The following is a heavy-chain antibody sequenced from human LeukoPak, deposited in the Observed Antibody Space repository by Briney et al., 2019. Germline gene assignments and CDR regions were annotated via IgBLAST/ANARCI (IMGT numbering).Heavy chain of an antibody. J-gene: IGHJ4*02. CDR2: ISWNSGSI. CDR1: GFTFDDYA. CDR3: AKGPSSSSYFDYFDY. Sequence: PGRSLRLSCAASGFTFDDYAMHWVRQAPGKGLEWVSGISWNSGSIGYADSVKGRFTISRDNAKNSLYLQMNSLRAEDMALYYCAKGPSSSSYFDYFDYWGKGTLVTVSS. D-gene: IGHD6-6*01. V-gene: IGHV3-9*03.